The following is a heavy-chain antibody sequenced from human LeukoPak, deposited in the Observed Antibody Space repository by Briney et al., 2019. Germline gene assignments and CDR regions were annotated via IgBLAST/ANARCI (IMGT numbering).Heavy chain of an antibody. D-gene: IGHD3-10*01. V-gene: IGHV3-20*04. CDR2: INWNGGST. Sequence: PGGSLRLSCAASGFTFDDYGMSWVRQASGKGLEWVSGINWNGGSTGYADSVKGRFTISRDNAKNSLYLQMNSLRAEDTALYYCARDLGPSGTYYGPPNWFDPWGQGTLVTVSS. J-gene: IGHJ5*02. CDR3: ARDLGPSGTYYGPPNWFDP. CDR1: GFTFDDYG.